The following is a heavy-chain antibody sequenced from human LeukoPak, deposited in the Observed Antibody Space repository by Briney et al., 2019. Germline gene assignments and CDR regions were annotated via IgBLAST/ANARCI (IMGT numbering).Heavy chain of an antibody. D-gene: IGHD5-24*01. V-gene: IGHV3-23*01. CDR2: ISGGGGST. Sequence: GGSLRLSCAASGFTFSSYVMSWVRQAPGKGLEWVSVISGGGGSTYYADSVKGRFTISRDNSKNTPFLQMNSLRAEDTAVYYCAIDRGNHGMDVWGQGTTVTVSS. CDR3: AIDRGNHGMDV. J-gene: IGHJ6*02. CDR1: GFTFSSYV.